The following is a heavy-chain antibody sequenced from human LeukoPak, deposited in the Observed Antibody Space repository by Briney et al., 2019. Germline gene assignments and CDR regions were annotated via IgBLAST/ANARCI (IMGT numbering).Heavy chain of an antibody. Sequence: SEALSLTCTVSGGSISPDYWGWIRQPPGKGLEWIGEISHSGSTNYNPSLKSRVTISVDTSKNQFSLKLSSVTAADTAVYYCERERGRRGVNTGAYYYYGMDVWGQGTTVTVSS. V-gene: IGHV4-34*01. CDR3: ERERGRRGVNTGAYYYYGMDV. J-gene: IGHJ6*02. CDR1: GGSISPDY. CDR2: ISHSGST. D-gene: IGHD3-16*01.